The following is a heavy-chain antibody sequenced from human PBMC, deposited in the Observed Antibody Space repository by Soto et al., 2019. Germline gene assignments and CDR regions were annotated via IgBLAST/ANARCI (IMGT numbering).Heavy chain of an antibody. CDR1: GFTFSSYA. Sequence: PWGSLRLSFAASGFTFSSYAMSWVRQAPGKGLEWVSAISGSGGSTYYADSVKCRFTISRDNSKNTLYLQMNSLRAEDTAVYYCAKEGGRGYKAYYFDYWGQGTLVTVSS. CDR2: ISGSGGST. D-gene: IGHD5-18*01. V-gene: IGHV3-23*01. J-gene: IGHJ4*02. CDR3: AKEGGRGYKAYYFDY.